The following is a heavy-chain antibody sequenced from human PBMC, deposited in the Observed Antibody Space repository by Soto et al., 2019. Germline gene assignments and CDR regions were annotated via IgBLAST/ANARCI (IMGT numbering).Heavy chain of an antibody. V-gene: IGHV3-48*02. CDR1: GFTVSSNY. D-gene: IGHD3-3*01. CDR2: ISSSSTI. Sequence: GGSLRLSCAASGFTVSSNYMSWVRQAPGKGLEWVSYISSSSTIYYADSVKGRFTISRDNAKNSLYLQMNSLRDEDTAVYYCARESRFLEWLSLNWFDPWGQGTLVTVSS. J-gene: IGHJ5*02. CDR3: ARESRFLEWLSLNWFDP.